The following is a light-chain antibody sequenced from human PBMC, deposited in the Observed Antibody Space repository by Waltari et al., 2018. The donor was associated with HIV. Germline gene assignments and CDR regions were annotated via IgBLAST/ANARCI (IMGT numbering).Light chain of an antibody. J-gene: IGLJ3*02. Sequence: QSVLTQPPSVSGAPGQRVTISCTGSSSNIGAGYAVHGYQQLPGTAPKPLIYGNSNRPSGVPDRFSGSKSGTSASLAITGLQAEDEADYYCQSYDSSLSGWVFGGGTKLTVL. V-gene: IGLV1-40*01. CDR2: GNS. CDR3: QSYDSSLSGWV. CDR1: SSNIGAGYA.